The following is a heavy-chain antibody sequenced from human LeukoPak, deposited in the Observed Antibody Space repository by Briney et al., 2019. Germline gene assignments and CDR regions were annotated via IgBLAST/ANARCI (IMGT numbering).Heavy chain of an antibody. CDR3: ARTTVVTANAGTPIEYYFDY. CDR2: IYSGGCT. J-gene: IGHJ4*02. Sequence: TGVSLRLSCAASGFTLSNTYMSWVRQAPGKALEWVSLIYSGGCTYSADSVKGRFTISRDMSKNTLYLQLNSLRAEDTAVYYCARTTVVTANAGTPIEYYFDYWGQGTLVTVSS. CDR1: GFTLSNTY. V-gene: IGHV3-53*01. D-gene: IGHD4-23*01.